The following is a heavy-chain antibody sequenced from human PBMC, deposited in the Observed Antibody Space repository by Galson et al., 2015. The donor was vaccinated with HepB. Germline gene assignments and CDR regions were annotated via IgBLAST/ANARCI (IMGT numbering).Heavy chain of an antibody. J-gene: IGHJ4*02. V-gene: IGHV3-33*01. CDR2: IWYDGSNK. CDR1: GFTFSSYG. Sequence: SLRLSCAASGFTFSSYGMHWVRQAPGKGLEWVAVIWYDGSNKYYADSVKGRFTISRDNSKNTLYLQMNSLRAEDTAVYYCARDGSSSWLFDYWGQGTLVTVSS. D-gene: IGHD6-13*01. CDR3: ARDGSSSWLFDY.